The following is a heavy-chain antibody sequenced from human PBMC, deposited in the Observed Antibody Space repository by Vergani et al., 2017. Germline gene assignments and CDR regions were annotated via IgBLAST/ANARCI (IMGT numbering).Heavy chain of an antibody. CDR3: ARRWGSGCYFS. Sequence: QVQLVQSGAEVKKPGSSVTVSCKASGGTFSSYAISWVRQAPGQGLEWMGGIIPIFGTANYAQKFQGRVPITADEATSPAYMELRRLRSEDTAVDYCARRWGSGCYFSGGQGSRVTVAA. CDR1: GGTFSSYA. CDR2: IIPIFGTA. D-gene: IGHD6-19*01. V-gene: IGHV1-69*01. J-gene: IGHJ4*02.